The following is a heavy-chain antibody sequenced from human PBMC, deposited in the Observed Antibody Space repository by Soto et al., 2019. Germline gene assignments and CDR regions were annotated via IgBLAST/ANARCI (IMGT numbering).Heavy chain of an antibody. CDR1: GASISCFY. CDR3: VRDGTKTLRDWFDP. CDR2: IYATGTT. Sequence: SETLSLTCTVSGASISCFYWSWIRKSAGKGLEWIGRIYATGTTDYNPSLKSRVMMSVDTSKKQFSLKLRSVTAADTAVYYCVRDGTKTLRDWFDPWGQG. V-gene: IGHV4-4*07. D-gene: IGHD1-1*01. J-gene: IGHJ5*02.